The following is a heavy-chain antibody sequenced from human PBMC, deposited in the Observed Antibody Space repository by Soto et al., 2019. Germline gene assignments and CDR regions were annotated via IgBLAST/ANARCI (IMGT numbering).Heavy chain of an antibody. CDR1: GGSFSGYY. D-gene: IGHD3-10*01. V-gene: IGHV4-34*01. J-gene: IGHJ6*02. Sequence: SETLSLTCAVYGGSFSGYYWSWIRQPPGKGLEWIGEINHSGSTNYNPSLKSRVTISVDTSKNQFSLKLSSVTAADTAVYYCARGVLLRFGDTSYGMDVWGQGTTVTVSS. CDR2: INHSGST. CDR3: ARGVLLRFGDTSYGMDV.